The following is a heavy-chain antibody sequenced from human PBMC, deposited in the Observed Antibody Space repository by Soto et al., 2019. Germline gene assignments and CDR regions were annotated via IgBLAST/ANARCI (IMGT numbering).Heavy chain of an antibody. D-gene: IGHD4-17*01. CDR3: AKVGGFDP. CDR2: ISGDGGST. V-gene: IGHV3-23*01. Sequence: GGSLRLSCAASGFTFSSYAMSWVRQAPGKGLEWVSAISGDGGSTHYADPVKGRFTISRDNLINTLYLQLDRLRAEDTAVYYCAKVGGFDPWGQGTLVTVSS. CDR1: GFTFSSYA. J-gene: IGHJ5*02.